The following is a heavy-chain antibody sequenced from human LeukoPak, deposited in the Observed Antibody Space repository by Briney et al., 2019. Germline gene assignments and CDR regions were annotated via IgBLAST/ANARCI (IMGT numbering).Heavy chain of an antibody. D-gene: IGHD3-3*01. V-gene: IGHV4-39*01. J-gene: IGHJ5*02. CDR1: GGSISSSSYY. CDR2: IYYSGST. CDR3: ARVPHGETIFGVVLYWLDP. Sequence: SETLSLTCTVSGGSISSSSYYWGWIRQPPGKGLEWIGSIYYSGSTYYNPSLKSRVTISVDTSKNQFSLKLSSVTAADTAVYYCARVPHGETIFGVVLYWLDPWGQGTLVTVFS.